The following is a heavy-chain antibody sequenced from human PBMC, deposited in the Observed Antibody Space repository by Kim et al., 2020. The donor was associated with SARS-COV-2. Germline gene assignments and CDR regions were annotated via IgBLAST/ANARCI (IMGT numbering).Heavy chain of an antibody. V-gene: IGHV1-3*01. D-gene: IGHD3-9*01. Sequence: YAQKFQGRVTITRDTSASTVYMELSSLTSEDAAVYYCARPMTTAYYTMHYWGQGTLVTVSS. CDR3: ARPMTTAYYTMHY. J-gene: IGHJ4*02.